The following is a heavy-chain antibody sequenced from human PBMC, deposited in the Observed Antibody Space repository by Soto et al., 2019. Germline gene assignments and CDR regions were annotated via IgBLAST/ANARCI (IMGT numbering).Heavy chain of an antibody. CDR2: INHSGST. J-gene: IGHJ4*02. CDR1: GGSFSGYY. V-gene: IGHV4-34*01. D-gene: IGHD6-6*01. Sequence: SETLSLTCAVYGGSFSGYYWSWIRQPPGMGLEWIGEINHSGSTNYNPSLKSRVTISVDTSKNQFSLKLSSVTAADTAVYYCARLASSSEYPATDDYWGQGTLVTVSS. CDR3: ARLASSSEYPATDDY.